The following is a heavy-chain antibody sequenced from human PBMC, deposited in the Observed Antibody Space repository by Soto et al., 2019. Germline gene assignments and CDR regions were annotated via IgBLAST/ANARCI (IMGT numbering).Heavy chain of an antibody. J-gene: IGHJ6*02. V-gene: IGHV4-31*03. CDR1: GGSISSGGYY. CDR3: ARDRNYGDYFFSARGGGMDV. D-gene: IGHD4-17*01. Sequence: QVQLQESGPGLVKPSQTLSLTCTVSGGSISSGGYYWSWIRQHPGKGLEWIGYIYYSGSTYYNPSLSNRVTIAVHTTTNPFYRKLSSVTAADTAVYSCARDRNYGDYFFSARGGGMDVWGQGTTVTVSS. CDR2: IYYSGST.